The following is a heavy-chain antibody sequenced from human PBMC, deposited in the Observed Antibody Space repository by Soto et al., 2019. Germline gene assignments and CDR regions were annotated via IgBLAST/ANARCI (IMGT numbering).Heavy chain of an antibody. CDR3: ATDPVAVTGSFIDS. Sequence: GGSLRLSCAASGFTFSAYAFHWVRQAPGKGLEWLSVISYDGRETHYADSVEGRFIISRDSSKKTAYLQMNSLRGDDTAVYFCATDPVAVTGSFIDSWGQGALVTVS. D-gene: IGHD2-21*02. CDR2: ISYDGRET. J-gene: IGHJ4*02. V-gene: IGHV3-30-3*01. CDR1: GFTFSAYA.